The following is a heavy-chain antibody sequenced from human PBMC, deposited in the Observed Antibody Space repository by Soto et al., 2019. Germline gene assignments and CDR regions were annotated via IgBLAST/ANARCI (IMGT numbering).Heavy chain of an antibody. V-gene: IGHV4-61*01. CDR1: GGSISRSSYY. CDR3: ARDVGYCTNGVCYGFDY. CDR2: IYYSGST. D-gene: IGHD2-8*01. J-gene: IGHJ4*02. Sequence: SETLSLTCTVSGGSISRSSYYWGWIRQPPGKGLEWIGYIYYSGSTNYNPSLKSRVTISVDTSKNQFSLKLSSVTAADTAVYYCARDVGYCTNGVCYGFDYWGQGTLVTVSS.